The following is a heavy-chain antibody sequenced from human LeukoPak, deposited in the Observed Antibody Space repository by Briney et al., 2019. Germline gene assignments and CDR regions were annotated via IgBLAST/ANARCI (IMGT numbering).Heavy chain of an antibody. CDR2: IYTSGST. CDR3: ARETVTSYYYYMDV. CDR1: GGSISSYY. Sequence: SETLSLTCTASGGSISSYYWSWIRQPAGKGLEWIGRIYTSGSTNYNPSLKSRVTMSVDTSKNQFSLKLSSVTAADTAVYYCARETVTSYYYYMDVWGKGTTVTISS. J-gene: IGHJ6*03. D-gene: IGHD4-17*01. V-gene: IGHV4-4*07.